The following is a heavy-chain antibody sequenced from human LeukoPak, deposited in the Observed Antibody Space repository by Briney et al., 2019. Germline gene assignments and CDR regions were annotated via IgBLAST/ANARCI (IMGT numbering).Heavy chain of an antibody. Sequence: ASVKVSCKASGGTFSTYAISWVRHAPGQGLEWMGWINPNSGATNYAQKFQGRVTMTRDTSISTPYMELSRLRSDDTAVYYCAREDSSSWYLDYWGQGILVTVYS. D-gene: IGHD6-13*01. V-gene: IGHV1-2*02. CDR2: INPNSGAT. CDR3: AREDSSSWYLDY. J-gene: IGHJ4*02. CDR1: GGTFSTYA.